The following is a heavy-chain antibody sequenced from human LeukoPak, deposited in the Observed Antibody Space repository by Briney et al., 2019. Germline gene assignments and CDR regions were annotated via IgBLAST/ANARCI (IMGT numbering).Heavy chain of an antibody. D-gene: IGHD3-3*01. V-gene: IGHV3-48*01. CDR3: ARDKEGTWRFLEWLSFYGMDV. Sequence: PGGSLRLSCAASGFTFSSYSMNWVRQAPGKGLEWGSYISSISSTIYYADSVRGRFTISRDNAKNSLYLQLNSLRAEDTAVYSCARDKEGTWRFLEWLSFYGMDVWGQGTTVTVSS. CDR2: ISSISSTI. CDR1: GFTFSSYS. J-gene: IGHJ6*02.